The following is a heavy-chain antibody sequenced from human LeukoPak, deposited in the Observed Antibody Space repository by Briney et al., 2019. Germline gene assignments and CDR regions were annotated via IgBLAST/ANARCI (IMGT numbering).Heavy chain of an antibody. J-gene: IGHJ6*03. Sequence: ASVKVSCKASGYTFTSYGISWVRQAPGQGLEWMGWISAYNGNTNYAQKLQGRVTMTTDTSTSTAYMELRSLRSDDTAVYYCARGGDGSYWDYYYHYYMDVWGKGTTVTVSS. CDR2: ISAYNGNT. CDR1: GYTFTSYG. D-gene: IGHD1-26*01. V-gene: IGHV1-18*01. CDR3: ARGGDGSYWDYYYHYYMDV.